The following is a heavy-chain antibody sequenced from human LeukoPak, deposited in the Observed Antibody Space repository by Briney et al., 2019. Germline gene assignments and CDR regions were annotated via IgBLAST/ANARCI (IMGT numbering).Heavy chain of an antibody. V-gene: IGHV4-4*07. CDR3: ARGGNFDWLLPFDY. CDR2: IYTSGST. D-gene: IGHD3-9*01. CDR1: GGSISSYY. Sequence: SDTLSLTCTVSGGSISSYYWSWIRQPAGKGLEWIGRIYTSGSTNYNPSLKSRVTMSVDTSKNQFSLKLSSVTAADTAVYYCARGGNFDWLLPFDYWGQGTLVTVSS. J-gene: IGHJ4*02.